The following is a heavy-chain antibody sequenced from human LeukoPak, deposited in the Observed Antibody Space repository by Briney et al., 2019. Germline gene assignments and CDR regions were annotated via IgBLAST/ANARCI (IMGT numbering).Heavy chain of an antibody. D-gene: IGHD1-1*01. J-gene: IGHJ4*02. V-gene: IGHV4-39*07. CDR2: IYYSGST. CDR1: GGSISSSSYY. CDR3: AAYNWNGFFDY. Sequence: PSETLSLTCTVSGGSISSSSYYWGWIRQPPGKGLEWIGSIYYSGSTYYNPSLKSRVTISVDTSKNQFSLKLSSVTAADTAVYYCAAYNWNGFFDYWGQGTLVTVSS.